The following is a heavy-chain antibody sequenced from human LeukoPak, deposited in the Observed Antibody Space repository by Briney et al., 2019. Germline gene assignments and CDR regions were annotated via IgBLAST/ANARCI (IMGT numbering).Heavy chain of an antibody. CDR2: INPNSGGT. Sequence: ASVKVSCKASGYTFTGYYMHWMRQAPGQGLEWMGWINPNSGGTNYAQKFQGRVTMTRDTSISTAYMELSRLRSDDTAVYYCARDYLAAAGTCDYWGQGTLVTVSS. D-gene: IGHD6-13*01. J-gene: IGHJ4*02. V-gene: IGHV1-2*02. CDR3: ARDYLAAAGTCDY. CDR1: GYTFTGYY.